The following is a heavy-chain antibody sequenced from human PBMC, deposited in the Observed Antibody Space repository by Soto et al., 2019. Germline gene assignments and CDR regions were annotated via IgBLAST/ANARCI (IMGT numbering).Heavy chain of an antibody. D-gene: IGHD3-22*01. CDR2: IIPIFGTA. V-gene: IGHV1-69*06. Sequence: SVKVSCKASGGIFSSYAISWVRQAPGQGLEWMGGIIPIFGTANYAQKFQGRVTITADKSTSTAYMELSSLRSEDTAVYYCARDGLGYDSSGEGPLWGQGTLVTVSS. J-gene: IGHJ4*02. CDR3: ARDGLGYDSSGEGPL. CDR1: GGIFSSYA.